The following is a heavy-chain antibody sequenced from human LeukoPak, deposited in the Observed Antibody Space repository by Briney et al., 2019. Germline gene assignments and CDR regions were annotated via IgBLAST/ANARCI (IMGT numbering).Heavy chain of an antibody. D-gene: IGHD5-12*01. CDR1: SGSISSGGCY. Sequence: SETLSLTCTVSSGSISSGGCYWSWIRQHPGKGLEWIGYIYYTGNTFYNPSLKSRVTISVDTSKNQFSLKLSSVTAADTAVYYCARSSGYAEPDYFDYWGQGTLVTVSS. J-gene: IGHJ4*02. V-gene: IGHV4-61*08. CDR3: ARSSGYAEPDYFDY. CDR2: IYYTGNT.